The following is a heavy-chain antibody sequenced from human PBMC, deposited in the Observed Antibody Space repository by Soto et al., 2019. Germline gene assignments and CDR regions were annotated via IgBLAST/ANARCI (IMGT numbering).Heavy chain of an antibody. Sequence: QVRLVQSGTEVKKPGASVMVSCKASGYTFANYAIHWVRQAPGQAFERMGWINAGNGHTRNSQKFQCRVTCTRDTSATTAHMEVGSLRLEDTAVYYCARNLSGWVLTNGHYGVDVWGQGTTVIGSS. CDR1: GYTFANYA. CDR3: ARNLSGWVLTNGHYGVDV. J-gene: IGHJ6*02. D-gene: IGHD2-21*02. V-gene: IGHV1-3*01. CDR2: INAGNGHT.